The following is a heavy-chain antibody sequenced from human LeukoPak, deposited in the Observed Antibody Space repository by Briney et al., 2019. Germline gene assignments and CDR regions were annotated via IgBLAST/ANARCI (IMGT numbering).Heavy chain of an antibody. J-gene: IGHJ6*03. CDR3: AKGLRNHYNYYYLAI. CDR1: GFTFSSYG. CDR2: IRYDGSNK. V-gene: IGHV3-30*02. Sequence: PGGCLRLSCAASGFTFSSYGMHWVRQAPGKGLGWVAFIRYDGSNKYYADSVKGRFTISRDNSKNTLYLQMNSLRAEDTAGYYLAKGLRNHYNYYYLAIWCKGTTVTVSS. D-gene: IGHD1-14*01.